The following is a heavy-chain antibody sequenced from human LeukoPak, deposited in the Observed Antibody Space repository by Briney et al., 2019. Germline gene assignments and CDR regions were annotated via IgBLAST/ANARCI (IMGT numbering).Heavy chain of an antibody. J-gene: IGHJ4*02. CDR1: GYTLTNYN. CDR2: INTYKGDT. D-gene: IGHD4-23*01. Sequence: ASVKVSCKASGYTLTNYNITWVRQAPGQGLEWMGWINTYKGDTLYAQKFQGRVTITADTSTNTAYMELRSLRFDDTAVYYCAREFGHCYGDNCFYFFDTWGQGFRVTVSS. V-gene: IGHV1-18*01. CDR3: AREFGHCYGDNCFYFFDT.